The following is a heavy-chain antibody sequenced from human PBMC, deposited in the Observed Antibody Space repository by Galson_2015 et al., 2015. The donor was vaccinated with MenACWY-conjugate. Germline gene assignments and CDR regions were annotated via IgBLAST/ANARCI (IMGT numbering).Heavy chain of an antibody. CDR1: GDFDTSNYY. J-gene: IGHJ4*02. CDR2: FHHSGSA. D-gene: IGHD6-19*01. V-gene: IGHV4-38-2*02. Sequence: ETLSLTCTVSGDFDTSNYYWGWIRQPPGKELEWIGSFHHSGSAYYNPSLQSRVSTSVDTSRKQLFLKLSSVTAADTALYYCARKSGWPNFFDYWGQGILVTVSS. CDR3: ARKSGWPNFFDY.